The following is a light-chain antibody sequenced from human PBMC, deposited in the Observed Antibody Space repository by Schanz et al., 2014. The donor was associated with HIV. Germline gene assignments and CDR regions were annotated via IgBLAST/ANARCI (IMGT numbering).Light chain of an antibody. CDR3: QQYGRPLQT. CDR1: QSVATN. J-gene: IGKJ1*01. Sequence: EIVLTQSPGTLSLSPGERATLSCRASQSVATNLAWYQQKPGQAPRLLIYGTSNRATGIPARFSGSGSGTEFTLTISSLQSEDFAVYYCQQYGRPLQTFGQGTKVEIK. CDR2: GTS. V-gene: IGKV3-15*01.